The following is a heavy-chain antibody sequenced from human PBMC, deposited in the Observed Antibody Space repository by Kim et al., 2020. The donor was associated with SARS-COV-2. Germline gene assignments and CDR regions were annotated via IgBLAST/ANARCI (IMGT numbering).Heavy chain of an antibody. D-gene: IGHD3-10*01. V-gene: IGHV3-15*01. CDR3: TTLHYYGSGRNY. J-gene: IGHJ4*02. CDR2: IKSKTDGGTT. CDR1: EFTFSNAW. Sequence: GGSLRLSCAASEFTFSNAWMSWVRQAPGRGLEWVGRIKSKTDGGTTDYAAPVKGRFTISRDDSKNTLYLQMNSLKTEDTAVYYCTTLHYYGSGRNYWGQGTLVTVSS.